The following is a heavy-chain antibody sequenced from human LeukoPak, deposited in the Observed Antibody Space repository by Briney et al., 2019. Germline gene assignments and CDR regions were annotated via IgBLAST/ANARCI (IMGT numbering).Heavy chain of an antibody. CDR2: INQDGSEK. Sequence: PGGSLRLSCAVSGFNISSFWMSWVRQAPGRGLEWVANINQDGSEKYSVDSVKGRFTISRDNAKNSLYLQMNSLRAEDTALYYCATPYTNGYYLDDYWGQGTLVTVSS. CDR3: ATPYTNGYYLDDY. V-gene: IGHV3-7*05. D-gene: IGHD3-22*01. CDR1: GFNISSFW. J-gene: IGHJ4*02.